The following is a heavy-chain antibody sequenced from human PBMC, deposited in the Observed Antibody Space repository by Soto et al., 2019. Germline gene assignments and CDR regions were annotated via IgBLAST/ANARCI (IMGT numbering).Heavy chain of an antibody. J-gene: IGHJ4*02. CDR1: GYTFTNHG. V-gene: IGHV1-18*04. Sequence: VQLVQSGAEVKKPGASVKVSCKASGYTFTNHGISWVRQAPGQGLEWLGWISGHNGNTKYAQRLKGRVTMTADTSTSTAYMKLRSLRSDDTAVYYCARDLYPLAYSFAFWGQGTLVTVSS. CDR2: ISGHNGNT. CDR3: ARDLYPLAYSFAF. D-gene: IGHD2-8*01.